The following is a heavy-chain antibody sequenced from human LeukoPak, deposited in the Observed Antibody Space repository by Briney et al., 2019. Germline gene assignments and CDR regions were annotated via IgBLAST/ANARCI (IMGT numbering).Heavy chain of an antibody. CDR2: ISSSSSYI. CDR3: ARERVAGRRNDAFGI. CDR1: GFTFSSYA. V-gene: IGHV3-21*01. Sequence: GGSLRLSCVVSGFTFSSYAMSWVRQAPGKGLEWVSSISSSSSYIYYADSVKGRFTISRDNAKNSLYLQMNSLRAEDTAVYYCARERVAGRRNDAFGIWGQGTMVTVSS. D-gene: IGHD6-19*01. J-gene: IGHJ3*02.